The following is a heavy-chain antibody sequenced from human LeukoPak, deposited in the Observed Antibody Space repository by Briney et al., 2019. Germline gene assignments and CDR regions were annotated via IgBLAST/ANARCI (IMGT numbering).Heavy chain of an antibody. CDR1: GGSVSSVSYY. CDR2: IYYSGST. V-gene: IGHV4-61*01. J-gene: IGHJ3*02. Sequence: PSETLSLTCTVSGGSVSSVSYYGSWIRQPPGKGLGWIGSIYYSGSTNYNPSLKSRVTISVDTSKSPFSLKLSSVSAADTAVYYCARDSSAGGYSDDAFDIWGQGTMVTVSS. D-gene: IGHD5-18*01. CDR3: ARDSSAGGYSDDAFDI.